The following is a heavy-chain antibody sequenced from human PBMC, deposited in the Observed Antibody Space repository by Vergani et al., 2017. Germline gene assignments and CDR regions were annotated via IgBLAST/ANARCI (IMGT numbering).Heavy chain of an antibody. Sequence: VELVQSAPEMRQPGASLKISCKCSEYSFGNYWIGWVRQMPGKGLEWIGIIYPADSDTRYSPSFQGQVTISADKSISTAFLQWDSLKAPDTALYYCARHTTYTDSWGQGTLVTVSS. J-gene: IGHJ4*02. CDR2: IYPADSDT. D-gene: IGHD1-1*01. CDR1: EYSFGNYW. V-gene: IGHV5-51*01. CDR3: ARHTTYTDS.